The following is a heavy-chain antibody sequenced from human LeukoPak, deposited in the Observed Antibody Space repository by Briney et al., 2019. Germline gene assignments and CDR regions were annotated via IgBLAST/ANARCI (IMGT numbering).Heavy chain of an antibody. V-gene: IGHV4-34*01. CDR2: INHSGST. CDR1: GGSFSGYY. Sequence: SETLSLTCAVYGGSFSGYYWSWIRQPPGNGLEWIGEINHSGSTNYNPSLKSRVTISVDTSKNQFSLKLSSVTAADTAVYYCARRRGSGSYYGIDYWGQGTLVTVSS. J-gene: IGHJ4*02. CDR3: ARRRGSGSYYGIDY. D-gene: IGHD3-10*01.